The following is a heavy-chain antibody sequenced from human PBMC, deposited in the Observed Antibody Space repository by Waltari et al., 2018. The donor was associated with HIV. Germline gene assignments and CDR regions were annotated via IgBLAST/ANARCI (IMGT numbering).Heavy chain of an antibody. CDR1: GFTFSSYN. V-gene: IGHV3-21*01. CDR3: ARDSLRGIGADGNWFDP. CDR2: ISSSSSYI. J-gene: IGHJ5*02. D-gene: IGHD6-13*01. Sequence: EVQLVESGGGLVKPGGSLRLSCAASGFTFSSYNMNWVRQASGKGLEWVSFISSSSSYIYYADSVKGRFTISRDNAKNSLNLQMNSLRAEDTAVYYWARDSLRGIGADGNWFDPWGQGTLVTVSS.